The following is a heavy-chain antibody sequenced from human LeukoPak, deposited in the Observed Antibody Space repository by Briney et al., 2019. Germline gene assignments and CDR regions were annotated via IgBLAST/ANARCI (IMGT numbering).Heavy chain of an antibody. CDR3: ARPGATNAFDI. V-gene: IGHV3-48*04. Sequence: GGSLRLSCAASGFTFSSYSMNWVRQAPGKGLEWVSYISSSSSTIYYADSVKGRFTISRDNAKNSLYLQMNSLRAEDTAVYYCARPGATNAFDIWGQGTMVTVSS. J-gene: IGHJ3*02. CDR2: ISSSSSTI. CDR1: GFTFSSYS. D-gene: IGHD1-26*01.